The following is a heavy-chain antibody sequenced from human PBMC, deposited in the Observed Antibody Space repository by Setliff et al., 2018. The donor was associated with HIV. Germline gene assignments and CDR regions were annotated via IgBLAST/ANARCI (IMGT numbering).Heavy chain of an antibody. CDR2: IYYTGST. J-gene: IGHJ5*02. D-gene: IGHD3-9*01. CDR1: GASITRGGDF. Sequence: SETLSLTCSVSGASITRGGDFWSWIRQHPGKGLEWIGYIYYTGSTYYNPSLRSRVSISLDTSKNHFSLNLTSVTAADTAVYYCARWISLTGEAGFDPWGQGTLVTVS. CDR3: ARWISLTGEAGFDP. V-gene: IGHV4-31*03.